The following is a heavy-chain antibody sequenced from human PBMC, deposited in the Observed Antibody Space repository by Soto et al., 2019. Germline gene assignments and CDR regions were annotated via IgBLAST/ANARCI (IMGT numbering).Heavy chain of an antibody. Sequence: SSETLSLTCAVSCGSISSSNWWSWVRQPPGKGLEWIGEIYHSGSTNYNPSLKSRFTISRDNSKNTLYLQMNSLRAEDTAVYYCAKDSYSSPGGYWGQGTLVTVSS. CDR2: IYHSGST. V-gene: IGHV4-4*02. J-gene: IGHJ4*02. D-gene: IGHD6-13*01. CDR1: CGSISSSNW. CDR3: AKDSYSSPGGY.